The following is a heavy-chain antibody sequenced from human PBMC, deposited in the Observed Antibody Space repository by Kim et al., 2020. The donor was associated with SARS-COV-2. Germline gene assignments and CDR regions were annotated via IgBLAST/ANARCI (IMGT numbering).Heavy chain of an antibody. V-gene: IGHV3-30*18. CDR3: VKEIGSGLPLED. D-gene: IGHD3-3*01. CDR2: VGHDGSLQ. J-gene: IGHJ4*02. Sequence: GGSLRLSCAASGFTFSNHGMHWVRQAPGKGLDWVAVVGHDGSLQFYADSAKGRFTISRDNSRNTLYLHMSSLRVDDTAVYYCVKEIGSGLPLEDWGQGTL. CDR1: GFTFSNHG.